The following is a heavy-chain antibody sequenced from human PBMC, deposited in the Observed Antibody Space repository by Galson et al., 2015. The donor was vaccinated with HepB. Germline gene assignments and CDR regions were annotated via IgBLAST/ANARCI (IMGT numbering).Heavy chain of an antibody. CDR2: ISPYNDNT. CDR3: ARGSYYGSGMGGRFYYFDY. Sequence: SVKVSCKASGYTFNNYFIAWVRQAPGQGLEWMGWISPYNDNTDYSQQVQGRVTMTTDPSTSTAYMELRSLTSDDTAMYYCARGSYYGSGMGGRFYYFDYWGQETLVAVSS. D-gene: IGHD3-10*01. J-gene: IGHJ4*02. CDR1: GYTFNNYF. V-gene: IGHV1-18*01.